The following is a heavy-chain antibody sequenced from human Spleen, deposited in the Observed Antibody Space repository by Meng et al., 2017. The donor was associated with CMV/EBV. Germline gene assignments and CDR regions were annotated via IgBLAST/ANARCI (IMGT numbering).Heavy chain of an antibody. V-gene: IGHV3-23*01. Sequence: FTFSTSAMTWVRQAPGKGLEWVSAISGSDGSTYYADSVKGRFTISRDNSKNTLFLQMNSLRAEDTAVYYCAKIFKGYCSGGSCYSDYWGQGTLVTVSS. J-gene: IGHJ4*02. D-gene: IGHD2-15*01. CDR1: FTFSTSA. CDR3: AKIFKGYCSGGSCYSDY. CDR2: ISGSDGST.